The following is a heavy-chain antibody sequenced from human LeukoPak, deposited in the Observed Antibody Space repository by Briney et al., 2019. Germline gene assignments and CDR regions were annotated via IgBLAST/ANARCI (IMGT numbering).Heavy chain of an antibody. D-gene: IGHD2-15*01. CDR2: IYPGDSDT. CDR1: GYSFTSYW. CDR3: ARYCSGGSCYPYYGMDV. Sequence: GESLKISCKGSGYSFTSYWIGWVRQMPGKGLEWMGIIYPGDSDTRYSPSFQGQVTILADKSISTAYLQWSSLKASDTAMYYCARYCSGGSCYPYYGMDVWGKGTTVTVSS. V-gene: IGHV5-51*01. J-gene: IGHJ6*04.